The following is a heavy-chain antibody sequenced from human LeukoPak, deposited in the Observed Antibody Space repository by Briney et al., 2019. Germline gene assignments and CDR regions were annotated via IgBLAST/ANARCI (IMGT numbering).Heavy chain of an antibody. CDR3: AKDRRYSSGWYFMDV. Sequence: GGSLRLSCAASGFTFSSYAMHWVRQAPGKGLEWVAVISYDGSNKYYADSVKGRFTISRDNSKNTLYLQMNSLRAEDTAVYYCAKDRRYSSGWYFMDVWGKGTTVTVSS. CDR2: ISYDGSNK. V-gene: IGHV3-30*04. J-gene: IGHJ6*03. D-gene: IGHD6-19*01. CDR1: GFTFSSYA.